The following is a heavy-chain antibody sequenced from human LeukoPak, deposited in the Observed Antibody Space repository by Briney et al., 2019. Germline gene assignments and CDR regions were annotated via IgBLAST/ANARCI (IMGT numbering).Heavy chain of an antibody. CDR2: IYYSGST. Sequence: PSETLSLTCTVSGGSISSGGYYWSWIRQHPGKGLEWIGYIYYSGSTYYNPSLRSRVTISVDTSKNQFSLKLSSVTAADTAVYYCARGSVVVVAAPVYYGMDVWGQGTTVTVSS. J-gene: IGHJ6*02. V-gene: IGHV4-31*03. CDR3: ARGSVVVVAAPVYYGMDV. CDR1: GGSISSGGYY. D-gene: IGHD2-15*01.